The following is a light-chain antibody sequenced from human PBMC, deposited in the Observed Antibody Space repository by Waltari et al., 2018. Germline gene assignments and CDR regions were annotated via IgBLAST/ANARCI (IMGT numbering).Light chain of an antibody. CDR2: GKN. V-gene: IGLV3-19*01. J-gene: IGLJ3*02. Sequence: WYQPKPGQAPVLVIYGKNNRPPGIPNRFSGSSSGNTASLTITGAQAEDEADYYCNSRDSSGNYLEVFGGGTKLTVL. CDR3: NSRDSSGNYLEV.